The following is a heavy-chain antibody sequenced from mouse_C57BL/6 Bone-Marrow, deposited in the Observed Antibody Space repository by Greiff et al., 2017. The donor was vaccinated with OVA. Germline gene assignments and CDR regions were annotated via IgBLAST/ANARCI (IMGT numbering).Heavy chain of an antibody. CDR1: GFNIKDDY. Sequence: VQLQQSGAELVRPGASVKLSCTASGFNIKDDYMHWVKQRPEQGLEWIGWIDPENGDTEYASKFQGKATITADTSSNTAYLQLSSLTSEDTAVYYCTTLGYFDVGGTGTAVTVSS. V-gene: IGHV14-4*01. CDR2: IDPENGDT. J-gene: IGHJ1*03. CDR3: TTLGYFDV.